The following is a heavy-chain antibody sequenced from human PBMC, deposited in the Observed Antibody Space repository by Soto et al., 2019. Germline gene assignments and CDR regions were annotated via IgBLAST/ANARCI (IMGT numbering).Heavy chain of an antibody. CDR3: TTDFPRGARIAAAGLHRPYYFDY. CDR2: IKSKTDGGTT. CDR1: GFTFSSYA. J-gene: IGHJ4*02. V-gene: IGHV3-15*01. Sequence: GGSLSLSCAASGFTFSSYAMSWVRQAPGKGLEWVGRIKSKTDGGTTDYAAPVKGRFTISRDDSKNTLYLQMNSLKTEDTAVYYCTTDFPRGARIAAAGLHRPYYFDYWGQGTLVTVSS. D-gene: IGHD6-13*01.